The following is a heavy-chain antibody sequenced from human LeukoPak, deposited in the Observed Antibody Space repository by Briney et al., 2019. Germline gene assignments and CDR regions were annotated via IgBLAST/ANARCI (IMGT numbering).Heavy chain of an antibody. D-gene: IGHD1-26*01. Sequence: GGSLRLSCAASGFTFSSHAMSWVRHAPGQGLQWISAISGSGDSTYYADSVKGRFTISRDNSKTTLYLQMTSLRAEDTAVYYCAKEVVIGDLLSMDFWGQGTLVTVSS. CDR3: AKEVVIGDLLSMDF. J-gene: IGHJ4*02. V-gene: IGHV3-23*01. CDR2: ISGSGDST. CDR1: GFTFSSHA.